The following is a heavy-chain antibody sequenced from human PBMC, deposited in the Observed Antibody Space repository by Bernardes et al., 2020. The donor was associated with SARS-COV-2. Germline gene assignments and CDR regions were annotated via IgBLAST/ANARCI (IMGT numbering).Heavy chain of an antibody. Sequence: GGALRLSCAAPGFVFSNLWVHWVPPVPGEGLVWVSRLYYYGGRARYADSVKGRFTVSRDNAKNTLYLQMNSLGAEDTGVYYCARGGGRDGSGNYRLEYWGQGTLVTVSS. CDR1: GFVFSNLW. J-gene: IGHJ4*02. D-gene: IGHD3-10*01. CDR3: ARGGGRDGSGNYRLEY. V-gene: IGHV3-74*01. CDR2: LYYYGGRA.